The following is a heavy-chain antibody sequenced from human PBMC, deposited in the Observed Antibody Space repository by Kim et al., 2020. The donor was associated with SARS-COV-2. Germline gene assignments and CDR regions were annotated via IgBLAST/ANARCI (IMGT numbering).Heavy chain of an antibody. D-gene: IGHD6-13*01. V-gene: IGHV1-18*01. Sequence: YAQKLQGRVTMTTDTSTSTAYMELRSLGSDDTAVYYCARDRVRQQLVLDYWGQGTLVTVSS. CDR3: ARDRVRQQLVLDY. J-gene: IGHJ4*02.